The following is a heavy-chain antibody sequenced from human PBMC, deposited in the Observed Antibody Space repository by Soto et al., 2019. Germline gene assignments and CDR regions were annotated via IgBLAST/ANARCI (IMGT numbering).Heavy chain of an antibody. CDR2: ISGSGGST. CDR3: ATTTVTRVHYYYGMDV. J-gene: IGHJ6*02. CDR1: GFTFSSYA. Sequence: PGGSLRLSCAASGFTFSSYAMSWVRQAPGKGLEWVSTISGSGGSTYYADSVKGRFTISRDNSKNMLYLQMNSLRAEDTAVYHCATTTVTRVHYYYGMDVWGQGTTVTVSS. V-gene: IGHV3-23*01. D-gene: IGHD4-17*01.